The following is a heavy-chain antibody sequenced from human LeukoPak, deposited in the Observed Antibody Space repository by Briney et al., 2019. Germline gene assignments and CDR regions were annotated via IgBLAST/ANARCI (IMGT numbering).Heavy chain of an antibody. D-gene: IGHD3-3*01. CDR1: GFTFSSYG. Sequence: GGSLRLSCAASGFTFSSYGMHWVRQAPGKGLEWVAFIRYDGSNKYYADSVKGRFTISGDDSKNTLYLQMNSLRAEDTAVYYCANHDFWSGYYSYWGQGTLVTVSS. CDR3: ANHDFWSGYYSY. CDR2: IRYDGSNK. V-gene: IGHV3-30*02. J-gene: IGHJ4*02.